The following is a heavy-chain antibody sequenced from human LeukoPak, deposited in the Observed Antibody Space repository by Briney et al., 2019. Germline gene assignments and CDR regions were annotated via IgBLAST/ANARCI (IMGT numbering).Heavy chain of an antibody. CDR3: ARGVYSSGSQYFQH. V-gene: IGHV1-8*01. CDR2: MNPNSGNT. CDR1: GYTFTSYD. J-gene: IGHJ1*01. Sequence: ASVTVSFTASGYTFTSYDINWVRQATGQGLEWMGWMNPNSGNTGYAQKFQGRVTMARNTSISTAYMELSSLRSEDTAVYYCARGVYSSGSQYFQHWGQGTLVTVSS. D-gene: IGHD6-19*01.